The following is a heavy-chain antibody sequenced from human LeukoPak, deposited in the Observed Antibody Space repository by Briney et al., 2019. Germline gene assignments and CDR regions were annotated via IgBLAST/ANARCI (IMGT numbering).Heavy chain of an antibody. Sequence: SETLSLTCAVSGGSISSGGYSWSWIRQPPGKGLEWIGYIYHSGSTYYNPSLKSRVTISVDRSKNQFSLKLSSVTAADTAVYYCASSIAAATWYFDLWGRSTLVTVSS. J-gene: IGHJ2*01. CDR3: ASSIAAATWYFDL. D-gene: IGHD6-25*01. V-gene: IGHV4-30-2*01. CDR2: IYHSGST. CDR1: GGSISSGGYS.